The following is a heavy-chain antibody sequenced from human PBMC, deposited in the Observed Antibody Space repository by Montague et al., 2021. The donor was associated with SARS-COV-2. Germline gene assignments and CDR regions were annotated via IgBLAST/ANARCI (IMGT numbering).Heavy chain of an antibody. V-gene: IGHV3-21*01. J-gene: IGHJ4*02. CDR2: ISSSSLYI. CDR1: GGSISSSS. CDR3: ARVGSGSGLYYFDY. Sequence: ETLSLTCTVSGGSISSSSYYWGWIRQAPGKGLEWVSSISSSSLYIYYGGSVKGRFTISRDNAKSSLYLQMNSLRAEDTAVYYCARVGSGSGLYYFDYWGQGTLVTVSS. D-gene: IGHD1-26*01.